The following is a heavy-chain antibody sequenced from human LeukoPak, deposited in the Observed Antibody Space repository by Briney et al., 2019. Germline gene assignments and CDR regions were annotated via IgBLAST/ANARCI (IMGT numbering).Heavy chain of an antibody. CDR1: GGTFSSYA. CDR2: IIPIFGTA. CDR3: AREDYDFWSGYSVNWFDP. D-gene: IGHD3-3*01. Sequence: SVKVSCKASGGTFSSYAISWVRQAPGQGLEWMGRIIPIFGTANYAQKFQGRVTITTDESTSTAYMELSSLRSEYTAVYYCAREDYDFWSGYSVNWFDPWGQGTLVTASS. V-gene: IGHV1-69*05. J-gene: IGHJ5*02.